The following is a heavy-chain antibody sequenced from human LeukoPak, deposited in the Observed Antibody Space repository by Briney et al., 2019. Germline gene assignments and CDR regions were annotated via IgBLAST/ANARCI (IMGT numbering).Heavy chain of an antibody. V-gene: IGHV4-39*01. CDR2: IYYSGST. J-gene: IGHJ4*02. CDR3: ARLDRVAVAGRLYYFDY. Sequence: KSSETLSLTCTVSGGSISSSSYYWGWIRQPPGKGLEWIGSIYYSGSTYYNPSLKSRVTISVDTSKNQFSPKLSSVTAADTAVYYCARLDRVAVAGRLYYFDYWGQGTLVTVSS. CDR1: GGSISSSSYY. D-gene: IGHD6-19*01.